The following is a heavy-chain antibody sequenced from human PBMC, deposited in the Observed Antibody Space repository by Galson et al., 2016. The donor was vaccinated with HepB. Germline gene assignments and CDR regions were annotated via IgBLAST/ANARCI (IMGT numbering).Heavy chain of an antibody. CDR1: GGSISGSGYF. D-gene: IGHD2-2*02. J-gene: IGHJ4*02. CDR2: VYYSGAT. V-gene: IGHV4-39*01. Sequence: SETLSLTCTVSGGSISGSGYFWGWIRQPPGKALEWIGSVYYSGATYYNPSLKSRVTISVDTSKNQFSLELSSMTAADTAVYYCARRQHCSGTICYTFDYWAPGTLITVSS. CDR3: ARRQHCSGTICYTFDY.